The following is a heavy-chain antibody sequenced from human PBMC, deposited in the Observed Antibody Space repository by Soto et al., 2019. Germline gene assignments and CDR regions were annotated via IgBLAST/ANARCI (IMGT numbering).Heavy chain of an antibody. CDR3: AKFRGPSYSYYSIDV. V-gene: IGHV3-23*01. D-gene: IGHD3-16*01. Sequence: EVQLLESGGGLVQPGGSLRLSCAASGFTFGSYAMNWLRQAPGRGLECVSFISGSGRTTYYADSVKGRFTVSRDNSKNTLYLQVNSLRAEDTALYFCAKFRGPSYSYYSIDVWGKGTTVTVSS. J-gene: IGHJ6*03. CDR1: GFTFGSYA. CDR2: ISGSGRTT.